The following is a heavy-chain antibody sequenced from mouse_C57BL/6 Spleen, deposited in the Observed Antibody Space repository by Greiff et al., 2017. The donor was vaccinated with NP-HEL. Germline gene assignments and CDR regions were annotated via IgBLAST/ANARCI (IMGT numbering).Heavy chain of an antibody. CDR1: GYAFSSSW. CDR3: AREKDYGLDY. J-gene: IGHJ2*01. V-gene: IGHV1-82*01. D-gene: IGHD1-1*02. CDR2: IYPGDGDT. Sequence: QVQLQQSGPELVKPGASVKLSCTASGYAFSSSWMNWVQQRPGKGLEWIGRIYPGDGDTNYNGKFKGKATLTADKSSSTAYMQLSSLTSEGAAVYFCAREKDYGLDYWGQGTTVTVSS.